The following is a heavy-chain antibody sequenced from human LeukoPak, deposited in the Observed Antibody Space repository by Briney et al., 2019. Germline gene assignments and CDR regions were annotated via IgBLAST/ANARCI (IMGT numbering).Heavy chain of an antibody. V-gene: IGHV1-8*02. CDR3: ARDQGSLTRSWYTGY. Sequence: GASVKVSCKASGYGVTSYDINWVRQATGQGLEWMGWMNPNSGNTGYAQKFQGRVTMTRDTSITTAYMDLSSLTPDDTAVYFCARDQGSLTRSWYTGYWGQGTQVTVSS. CDR2: MNPNSGNT. CDR1: GYGVTSYD. J-gene: IGHJ4*02. D-gene: IGHD6-13*01.